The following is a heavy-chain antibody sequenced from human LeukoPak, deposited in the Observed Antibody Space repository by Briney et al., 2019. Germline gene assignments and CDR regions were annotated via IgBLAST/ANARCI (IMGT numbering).Heavy chain of an antibody. CDR3: ARQDPYGDYVFGY. V-gene: IGHV4-30-4*01. J-gene: IGHJ4*02. Sequence: SETLSLTCTVSGGSISSGDYYWSWIRQPPGKGLEWIGYIYYSGSTYYNPSLKSRVTISVDTSKNQFSLKLSSVTAADTAVHYCARQDPYGDYVFGYWGQGTLVTVSS. CDR2: IYYSGST. CDR1: GGSISSGDYY. D-gene: IGHD4-17*01.